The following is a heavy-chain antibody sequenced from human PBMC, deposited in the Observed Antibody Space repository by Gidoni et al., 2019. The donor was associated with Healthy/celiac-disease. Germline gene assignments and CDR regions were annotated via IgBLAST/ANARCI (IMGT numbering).Heavy chain of an antibody. J-gene: IGHJ6*02. V-gene: IGHV1-69*01. CDR3: ARESVDGYSSGWRLPETNGMDV. D-gene: IGHD6-19*01. CDR2: IIPIFGTA. Sequence: QVQLVQSGAEVKKPGSSVKVSCKASGGTFSSYAISWVRQAPGQGLEWMGGIIPIFGTANYAQKFQGRVTITADESTSTAYMELSSLRSEDTAVYYCARESVDGYSSGWRLPETNGMDVWGQGTTVTVSS. CDR1: GGTFSSYA.